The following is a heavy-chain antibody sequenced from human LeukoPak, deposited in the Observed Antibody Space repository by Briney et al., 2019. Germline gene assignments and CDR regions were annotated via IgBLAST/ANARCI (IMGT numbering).Heavy chain of an antibody. D-gene: IGHD1-20*01. V-gene: IGHV1-69*06. Sequence: SVKVSCKASGGTFSSYAINWVRQAPGQGLEWMGGIIPIFGTTNYAQKFQGRVTITADKSTSTAYVELSRLRSEDTAIYFCATLANWKLNWGQGTLVTVSS. CDR3: ATLANWKLN. CDR1: GGTFSSYA. J-gene: IGHJ4*02. CDR2: IIPIFGTT.